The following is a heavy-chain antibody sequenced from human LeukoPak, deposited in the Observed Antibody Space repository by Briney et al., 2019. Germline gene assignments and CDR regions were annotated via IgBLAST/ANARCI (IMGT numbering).Heavy chain of an antibody. CDR2: INPGGGDT. V-gene: IGHV1-46*01. Sequence: ASVQVSCRASGYTFTVYYMHWVRQAPGQGLEWMGLINPGGGDTSYAQNLQGRVTMTRDTSTSTVYLELSNLRSEDTAVYYCARGPRGQRFDYWGQGTLVTVSS. CDR3: ARGPRGQRFDY. J-gene: IGHJ4*02. D-gene: IGHD1-1*01. CDR1: GYTFTVYY.